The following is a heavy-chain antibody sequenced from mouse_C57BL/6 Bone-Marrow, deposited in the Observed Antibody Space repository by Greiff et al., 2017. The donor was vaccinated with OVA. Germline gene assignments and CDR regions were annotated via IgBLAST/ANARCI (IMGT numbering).Heavy chain of an antibody. CDR1: GYSITSGYY. CDR3: ARGNDYFDY. V-gene: IGHV3-6*01. Sequence: EVKLQESGPGLVKPSQSLSLTCSVPGYSITSGYYWNWIRQFPGNKLEWMGYISYDGSNNYNPSLKNRISITRDTSKNQFFLKLNSVTTEDTATYYCARGNDYFDYWGQGTTLTVSS. CDR2: ISYDGSN. J-gene: IGHJ2*01. D-gene: IGHD2-3*01.